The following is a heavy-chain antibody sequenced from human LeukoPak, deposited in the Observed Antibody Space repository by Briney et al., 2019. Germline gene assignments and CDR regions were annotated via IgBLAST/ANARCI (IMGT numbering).Heavy chain of an antibody. Sequence: GGSLRLSCAASGFTFSSYGMSWARQAPGKGLEWVSAISGSGGSTYYADSVKGRFTISRDNAQNSLYLQMNSLKVEDTAVYYCARDLFYGSGSPHLDCWGQGTLVTVSS. J-gene: IGHJ4*02. D-gene: IGHD3-10*01. V-gene: IGHV3-23*01. CDR1: GFTFSSYG. CDR3: ARDLFYGSGSPHLDC. CDR2: ISGSGGST.